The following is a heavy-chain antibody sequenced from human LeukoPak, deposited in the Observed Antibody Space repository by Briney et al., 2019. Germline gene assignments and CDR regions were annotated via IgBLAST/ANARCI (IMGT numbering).Heavy chain of an antibody. D-gene: IGHD3-22*01. Sequence: QAGGSLRLSCAASGFTIDDYAMHWVRQAPGKGLEWVSGISWNSGSIGYADSVKGRFTISRDNAKNSLYLQMNSLRAEDTALYYCAKDRYYYDSSGYQDYWGQGTLVTVSS. J-gene: IGHJ4*02. CDR1: GFTIDDYA. CDR3: AKDRYYYDSSGYQDY. CDR2: ISWNSGSI. V-gene: IGHV3-9*01.